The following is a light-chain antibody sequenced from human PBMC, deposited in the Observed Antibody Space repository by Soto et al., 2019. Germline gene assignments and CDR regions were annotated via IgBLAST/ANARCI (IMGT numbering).Light chain of an antibody. Sequence: IVLTQSPGTLSLSPGARATLSCGASQTVSTNYVALYQQKPGQAPRQLIYGASSSAAGVAVRFSGSGVGTEFTLSISSLQYEDSAVYYCQQYHNWPPWTFGQGTKVDIK. CDR3: QQYHNWPPWT. CDR2: GAS. J-gene: IGKJ1*01. CDR1: QTVSTN. V-gene: IGKV3-15*01.